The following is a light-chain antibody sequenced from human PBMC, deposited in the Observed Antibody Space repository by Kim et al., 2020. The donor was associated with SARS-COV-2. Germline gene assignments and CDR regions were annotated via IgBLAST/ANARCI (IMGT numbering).Light chain of an antibody. CDR2: KIS. CDR3: MQATQFPLT. CDR1: QSLVHTDGNIY. J-gene: IGKJ5*01. Sequence: DVVMTQTPLSSPVTLEQPASISCRSSQSLVHTDGNIYVSWLQQRPGQPPRLLIYKISNRLSGVPDRFSGSGAGTEFTLKISRVEAEDVGIYYCMQATQFPLTFGQGTRLEIK. V-gene: IGKV2-24*01.